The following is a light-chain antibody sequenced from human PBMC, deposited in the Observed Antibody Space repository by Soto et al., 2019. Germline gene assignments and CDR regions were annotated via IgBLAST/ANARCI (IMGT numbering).Light chain of an antibody. J-gene: IGKJ2*01. V-gene: IGKV1-5*01. CDR2: DAS. CDR3: KQFNILYT. CDR1: ENIDKW. Sequence: DIQMSQSPSTLSASVGDRVTITCRASENIDKWLAWYQQKPGRAPKLLIYDASTLESGVPSRFSGSGSGTEFTPTISSLQPEDFATYYCKQFNILYTFGQGTKLEI.